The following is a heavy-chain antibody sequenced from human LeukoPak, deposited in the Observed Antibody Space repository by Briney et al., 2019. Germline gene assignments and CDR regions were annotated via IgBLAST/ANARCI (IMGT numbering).Heavy chain of an antibody. D-gene: IGHD1-20*01. V-gene: IGHV1-69*05. CDR2: IIPILGTA. CDR3: ASPVAGNWNDDI. J-gene: IGHJ3*02. CDR1: GGTFSSYA. Sequence: ASVKVSCKASGGTFSSYAISWVRQAPGQGLEWMGGIIPILGTANYAQKFQGRVTITTDESTSTACMELSSLRSEDTAVYYCASPVAGNWNDDIWGQGTMVTVSS.